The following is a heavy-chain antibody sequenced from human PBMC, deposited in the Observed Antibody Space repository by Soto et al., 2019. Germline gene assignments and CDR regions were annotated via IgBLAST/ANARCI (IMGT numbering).Heavy chain of an antibody. CDR1: GFTVSSNY. Sequence: SLRLSCAASGFTVSSNYMSWVRQAPGKGLEWVSVIYSGGSTYYADSVKGRFTISRDNSNNTLYLQMNSLRAEDTAGYYFAGVGHSYGYGSFDYWGQGTLVTVSS. CDR2: IYSGGST. J-gene: IGHJ4*02. V-gene: IGHV3-53*01. CDR3: AGVGHSYGYGSFDY. D-gene: IGHD5-18*01.